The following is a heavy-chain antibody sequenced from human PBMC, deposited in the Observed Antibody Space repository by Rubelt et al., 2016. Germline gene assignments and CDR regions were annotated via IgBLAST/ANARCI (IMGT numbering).Heavy chain of an antibody. CDR1: TITFSSYW. CDR2: MNQDGREN. V-gene: IGHV3-7*04. J-gene: IGHJ4*02. D-gene: IGHD6-13*01. CDR3: ARGIATAGSFNY. Sequence: EVQLVESGGGLVQPGGSLRLSCAVSTITFSSYWMSWVRQAPGKGLAWVANMNQDGRENNYVDSVQGRFTIPRDNAKNSLFLQMNSLRAEDTAVYYCARGIATAGSFNYWGQGTLVTVSS.